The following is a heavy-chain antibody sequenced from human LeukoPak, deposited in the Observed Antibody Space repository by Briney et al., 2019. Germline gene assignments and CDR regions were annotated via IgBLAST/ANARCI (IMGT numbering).Heavy chain of an antibody. V-gene: IGHV4-59*01. CDR1: GGSISTYY. Sequence: SETLSLTCTVSGGSISTYYWSWIRQPPGKGLEWIGYIYYSGSTNYNPSLKSRVTISVDTSKNQFSLKLSSVTAADTAVYYCARLGGNSWVDYWGQGTLVTVSS. D-gene: IGHD4-23*01. J-gene: IGHJ4*02. CDR3: ARLGGNSWVDY. CDR2: IYYSGST.